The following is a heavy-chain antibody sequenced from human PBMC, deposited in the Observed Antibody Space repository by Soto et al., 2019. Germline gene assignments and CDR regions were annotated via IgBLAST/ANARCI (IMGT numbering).Heavy chain of an antibody. V-gene: IGHV3-30*18. Sequence: QVQLVESGGGVVQPGRSLRLSCAASGFTFSSYGMHWVRQAPGKGLEWVAVISYDGSNKYYADSVKGRFTISRDNSKNTLYLQMNSLRAEDTAVYYCAKGVAAAGSLDYWGQGTLVTVSS. J-gene: IGHJ4*02. D-gene: IGHD6-13*01. CDR3: AKGVAAAGSLDY. CDR2: ISYDGSNK. CDR1: GFTFSSYG.